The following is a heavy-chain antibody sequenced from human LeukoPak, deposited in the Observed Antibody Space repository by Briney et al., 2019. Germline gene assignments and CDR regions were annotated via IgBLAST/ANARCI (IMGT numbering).Heavy chain of an antibody. CDR1: GGTFSSYA. D-gene: IGHD3-9*01. J-gene: IGHJ3*02. CDR3: ARGKDILTGYYSHDEAFDI. CDR2: IIPIFGTA. Sequence: SVKVSCKASGGTFSSYAISWVRQAPGQGLEWMGGIIPIFGTANYAQKFQGRVTITADESTSTAYMELSSLRSEDTAVYYCARGKDILTGYYSHDEAFDIWGQGTMVTVSS. V-gene: IGHV1-69*13.